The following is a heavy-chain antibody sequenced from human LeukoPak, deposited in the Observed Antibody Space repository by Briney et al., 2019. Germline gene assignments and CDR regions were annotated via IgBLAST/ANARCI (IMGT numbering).Heavy chain of an antibody. D-gene: IGHD4-17*01. Sequence: ETLSLTCAVSGGSISSYYWSWIRQPPGKGLEWIGYIYYSGSTNYNPSLKSRVTISVDTSKNQFSLKLSSVTAADTAVYYCATHNGGLRSVFDYWGQGTLVTVSS. CDR3: ATHNGGLRSVFDY. CDR1: GGSISSYY. J-gene: IGHJ4*02. V-gene: IGHV4-59*01. CDR2: IYYSGST.